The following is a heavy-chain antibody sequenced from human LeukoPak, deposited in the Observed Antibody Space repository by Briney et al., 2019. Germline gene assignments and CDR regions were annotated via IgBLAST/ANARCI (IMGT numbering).Heavy chain of an antibody. CDR1: GFTFSSYA. D-gene: IGHD3-16*02. CDR2: ISGSGGST. J-gene: IGHJ4*02. CDR3: AKDRPDWNDYVWGSYRYPYYFDY. V-gene: IGHV3-23*01. Sequence: PGGSLRLSCAASGFTFSSYAMSWVRQAPGKGLEWVSAISGSGGSTYYADSVKGRFTISRDNSKNTLYLQMNSLRAEDTAVYYCAKDRPDWNDYVWGSYRYPYYFDYWGQGTLVTVSS.